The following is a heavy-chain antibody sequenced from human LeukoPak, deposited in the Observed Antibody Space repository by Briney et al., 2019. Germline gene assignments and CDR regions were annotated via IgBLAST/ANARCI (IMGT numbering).Heavy chain of an antibody. CDR2: IRYDGSNT. Sequence: GGSLRLSCAASGFTFNNYGMHWVRQAPGKGLEWLAFIRYDGSNTYYADSVKGRFTVSRDDSKNTLYLQMNSLRGDDTAVYYCAKDGTSYYYIYYWGRGTLVTVSS. V-gene: IGHV3-30*02. D-gene: IGHD2/OR15-2a*01. CDR3: AKDGTSYYYIYY. CDR1: GFTFNNYG. J-gene: IGHJ4*02.